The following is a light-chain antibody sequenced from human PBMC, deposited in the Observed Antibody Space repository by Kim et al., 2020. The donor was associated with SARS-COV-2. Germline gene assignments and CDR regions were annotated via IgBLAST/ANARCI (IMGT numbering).Light chain of an antibody. CDR2: EVG. J-gene: IGLJ3*02. Sequence: ISGNGPTSKFVGLNHVSWYQQHPGKAPKLMIYEVGKRPSGAPDRFSGSKSGNTASLTVSGLQAEDEADYYCSSYASNIAWVFGGGTQLTVL. V-gene: IGLV2-8*01. CDR1: TSKFVGLNH. CDR3: SSYASNIAWV.